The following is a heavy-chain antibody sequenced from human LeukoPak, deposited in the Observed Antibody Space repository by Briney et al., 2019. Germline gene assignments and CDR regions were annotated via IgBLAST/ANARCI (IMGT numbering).Heavy chain of an antibody. Sequence: GGSLRLSCAASGFTFSSYWMGWVRQAPGKGLEWVANIKQDGSEKYYVDSVKGRFTISRDNAKNSLYLQMNSLRAEDTAVYYCARDGLPEAYYYDSSGAELDYWGQGTLVTVSS. CDR3: ARDGLPEAYYYDSSGAELDY. D-gene: IGHD3-22*01. CDR1: GFTFSSYW. CDR2: IKQDGSEK. J-gene: IGHJ4*02. V-gene: IGHV3-7*01.